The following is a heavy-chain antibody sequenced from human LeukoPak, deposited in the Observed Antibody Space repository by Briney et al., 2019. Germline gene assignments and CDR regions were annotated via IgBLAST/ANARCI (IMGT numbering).Heavy chain of an antibody. CDR1: GFTFSSYA. D-gene: IGHD3-10*01. CDR2: ISGSGGST. V-gene: IGHV3-23*01. CDR3: AKDVSSSWPNYYGMDV. J-gene: IGHJ6*02. Sequence: GGSLRLSCAASGFTFSSYAMSWVRQAPGKGLEWVSAISGSGGSTYYADPVKGRFTISRDNSKNTLYLQMNSLRAEDTAVYYCAKDVSSSWPNYYGMDVWGQGTTVTVSS.